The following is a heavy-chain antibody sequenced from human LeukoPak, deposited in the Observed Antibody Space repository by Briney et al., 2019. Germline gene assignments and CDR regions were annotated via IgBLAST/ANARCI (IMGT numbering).Heavy chain of an antibody. D-gene: IGHD3-10*01. V-gene: IGHV4-30-2*01. CDR1: GGSISSGGYS. CDR3: ARSYGSGSYAFDI. CDR2: IYHSGST. Sequence: SETLSLTCTVSGGSISSGGYSWRWIRQPPGKGLEWIGYIYHSGSTYYNPSLKSRVTISVDRSKNQFSLKLSSVTAADTAVYYCARSYGSGSYAFDIWGQGTMVTVSS. J-gene: IGHJ3*02.